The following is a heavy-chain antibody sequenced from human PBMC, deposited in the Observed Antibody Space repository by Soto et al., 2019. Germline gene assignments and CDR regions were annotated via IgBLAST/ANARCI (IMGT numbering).Heavy chain of an antibody. CDR3: ATDYEADHMIGGGGY. V-gene: IGHV3-33*01. CDR2: IWYDGSNK. CDR1: GFTFSSYG. J-gene: IGHJ4*02. Sequence: GGSLRLSCAASGFTFSSYGMHWVRQAPGKGLEWVAGIWYDGSNKYYADSVKGRFTISIDNSKNTLYLQMNSLRAEDTAVYYCATDYEADHMIGGGGYWGQGTLVTVSS. D-gene: IGHD3-22*01.